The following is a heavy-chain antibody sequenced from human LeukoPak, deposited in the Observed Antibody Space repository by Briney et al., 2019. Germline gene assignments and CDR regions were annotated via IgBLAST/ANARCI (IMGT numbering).Heavy chain of an antibody. J-gene: IGHJ6*03. CDR2: ISGSGGST. V-gene: IGHV3-23*01. CDR3: AKNALDKYSGSYWVPDYYYYYMDV. CDR1: GFTFSSYA. Sequence: PGGSLRLSCAASGFTFSSYAMSWVRQAPGKGLEWVSAISGSGGSTYYADSVKGRFTISRDNSKNTLYLQMNSLRAEDTAVYYCAKNALDKYSGSYWVPDYYYYYMDVWGKGTTVTVSS. D-gene: IGHD1-26*01.